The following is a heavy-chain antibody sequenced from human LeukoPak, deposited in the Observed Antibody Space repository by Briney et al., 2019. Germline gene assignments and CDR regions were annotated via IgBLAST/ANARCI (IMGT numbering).Heavy chain of an antibody. CDR3: ARSGRGVDSFYFYMDV. D-gene: IGHD3-10*01. CDR1: GFTFSKYW. CDR2: IKHDGSEKQDGSEK. Sequence: GGSLGLSCAASGFTFSKYWMSWVRQAPGKGLEWVANIKHDGSEKQDGSEKSYVASVKGRFTISGDNAKNSLYLQMNSLRAEDTAVYYCARSGRGVDSFYFYMDVWGKGTTVTVSS. V-gene: IGHV3-7*01. J-gene: IGHJ6*03.